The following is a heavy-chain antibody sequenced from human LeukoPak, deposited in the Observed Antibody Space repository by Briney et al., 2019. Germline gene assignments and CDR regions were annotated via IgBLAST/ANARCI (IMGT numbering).Heavy chain of an antibody. Sequence: SDTLSLTCTVSGGSISSGTYYCGWIRQPPEKGLEWIGSLYYSGSTYYSPSLKNRVTMSVDTSKNQFSLKLTSVTAADTAVYYCARDMTYHFYGMDVWGQGTTVTVSS. V-gene: IGHV4-39*01. CDR3: ARDMTYHFYGMDV. CDR2: LYYSGST. CDR1: GGSISSGTYY. J-gene: IGHJ6*02.